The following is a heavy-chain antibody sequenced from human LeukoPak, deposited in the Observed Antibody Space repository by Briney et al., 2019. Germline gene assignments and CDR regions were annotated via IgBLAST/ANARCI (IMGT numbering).Heavy chain of an antibody. Sequence: SETLSLTCTVSGYSISSGYYWGWIRQPPGKGLEWIGSIYHSGSTNYNPSLKSRVTISVDKSKNQFSLKLSSVTAADTAVYYCARDPDYYDSSGYYDWYFDLWGRGTLVTVSS. CDR2: IYHSGST. J-gene: IGHJ2*01. CDR1: GYSISSGYY. CDR3: ARDPDYYDSSGYYDWYFDL. D-gene: IGHD3-22*01. V-gene: IGHV4-38-2*02.